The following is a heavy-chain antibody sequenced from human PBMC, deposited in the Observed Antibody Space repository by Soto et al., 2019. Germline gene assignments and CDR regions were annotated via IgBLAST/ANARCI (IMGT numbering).Heavy chain of an antibody. Sequence: EVKLVESGGGLVQPGGSLRLSCAASGFTFSGYWMHWVRQAPGKGLVCVSRIYMDVGVTTYADSVKGRFTISRDNAKKTMYLQMNSLKVEDTAVYYCVRDYGFGGDTAVAHYLDDWGQGTLVTASS. V-gene: IGHV3-74*01. CDR1: GFTFSGYW. D-gene: IGHD3-3*01. CDR2: IYMDVGVT. J-gene: IGHJ4*02. CDR3: VRDYGFGGDTAVAHYLDD.